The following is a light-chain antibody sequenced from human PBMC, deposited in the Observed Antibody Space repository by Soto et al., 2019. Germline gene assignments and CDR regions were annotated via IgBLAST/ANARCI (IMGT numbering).Light chain of an antibody. J-gene: IGKJ1*01. CDR1: QSISSW. Sequence: GARVTITCRASQSISSWLAWYQQKPGKAPKLLIYDASSLESGVPSRFSGSGSGTEFTLTISSLQPDDFATYYCQQYNSPWTFGQGTKVDIK. CDR3: QQYNSPWT. V-gene: IGKV1-5*01. CDR2: DAS.